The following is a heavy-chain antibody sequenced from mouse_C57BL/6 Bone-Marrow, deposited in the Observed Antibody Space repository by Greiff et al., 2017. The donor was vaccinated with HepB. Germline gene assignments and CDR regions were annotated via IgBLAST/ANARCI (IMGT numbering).Heavy chain of an antibody. J-gene: IGHJ2*02. Sequence: VQLQQSVAELVRPGASVKLSCTASGFNIKNTYMHWVKQRPEQGLEWIGRIDPANGNTKYAPKFQGKATITADKSSNTAYLQLSSLTSEDTAIYYCARGKDYDYDGFDYWGQGTSLTVSS. CDR1: GFNIKNTY. D-gene: IGHD2-4*01. CDR2: IDPANGNT. CDR3: ARGKDYDYDGFDY. V-gene: IGHV14-3*01.